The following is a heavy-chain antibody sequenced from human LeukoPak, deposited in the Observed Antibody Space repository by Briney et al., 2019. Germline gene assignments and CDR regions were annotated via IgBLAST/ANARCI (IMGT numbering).Heavy chain of an antibody. CDR3: AREDYYGGNSGLPDY. J-gene: IGHJ4*02. Sequence: GSGEVSRKGSGYTLTGYYIHGGRHAPGQGGEWVGWINPNSGGTNYAQKFQGRVTMTRDTSISTAYMELSRLRSDDTAVYYCAREDYYGGNSGLPDYWGQGTLVTVSS. CDR1: GYTLTGYY. D-gene: IGHD4-23*01. V-gene: IGHV1-2*02. CDR2: INPNSGGT.